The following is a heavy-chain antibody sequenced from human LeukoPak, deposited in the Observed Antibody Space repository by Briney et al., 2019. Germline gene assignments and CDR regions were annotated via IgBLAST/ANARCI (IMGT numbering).Heavy chain of an antibody. V-gene: IGHV3-23*01. CDR3: AKERAGYTNPYYFDC. CDR2: ISGIGANT. J-gene: IGHJ4*02. D-gene: IGHD3-16*02. Sequence: GGSLRLYCPASGFTFSTYAMSWVRQAPGKGLEWVSTISGIGANTYYAESVRGRFTISSDNSKNTLYLHMNSQRAAHTAVYYCAKERAGYTNPYYFDCWGQGTLVTVSS. CDR1: GFTFSTYA.